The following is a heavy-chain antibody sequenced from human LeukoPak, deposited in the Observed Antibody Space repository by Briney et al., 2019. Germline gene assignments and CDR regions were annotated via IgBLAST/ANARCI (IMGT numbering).Heavy chain of an antibody. Sequence: GASVKVSCKASQYSFTDYAVHWVRQAPGQRLEWMGWIDAGNGRTKYSQRFQGRLTIIRDTSATTAYMELSGLTSEDTARYYCARDRAMADYWGQGTLVTVSS. J-gene: IGHJ4*02. D-gene: IGHD5-18*01. V-gene: IGHV1-3*01. CDR1: QYSFTDYA. CDR3: ARDRAMADY. CDR2: IDAGNGRT.